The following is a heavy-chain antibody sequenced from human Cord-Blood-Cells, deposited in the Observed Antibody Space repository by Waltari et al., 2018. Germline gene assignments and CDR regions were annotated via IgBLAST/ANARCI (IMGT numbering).Heavy chain of an antibody. CDR2: FDPEDGET. D-gene: IGHD2-2*01. CDR1: GYTLTELS. Sequence: QVQLVQSGAEVKKPGASVKVSCKVSGYTLTELSMHWVRQAPGKGLEWMGGFDPEDGETIYEQKYQGRVTMTEDTSTDTAYMELSSLRSEDTAVYYCATRLRVVPAVDYWGQGTLVTVSS. J-gene: IGHJ4*02. CDR3: ATRLRVVPAVDY. V-gene: IGHV1-24*01.